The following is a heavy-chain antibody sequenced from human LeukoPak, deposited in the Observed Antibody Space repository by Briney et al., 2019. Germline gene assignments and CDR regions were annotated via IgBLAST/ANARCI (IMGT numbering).Heavy chain of an antibody. D-gene: IGHD3-9*01. Sequence: ASVKVSCKASGYTFTSYGISWVRQAPGQGLEWMVWIIAHNGNTNYAQKLQGRVTMTTGTSTSTAYMELRSVRSDDTAVYYCARDGILTGFHDAFDIWGQGTMVTVSS. J-gene: IGHJ3*02. CDR3: ARDGILTGFHDAFDI. V-gene: IGHV1-18*01. CDR2: IIAHNGNT. CDR1: GYTFTSYG.